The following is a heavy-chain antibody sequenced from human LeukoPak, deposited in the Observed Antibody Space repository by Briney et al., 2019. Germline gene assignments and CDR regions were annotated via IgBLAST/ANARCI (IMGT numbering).Heavy chain of an antibody. V-gene: IGHV4-30-4*08. D-gene: IGHD6-19*01. CDR1: GGSISSGDYY. CDR3: ARHAVYAGSGWSFDY. Sequence: NPSQTLSLTCTVSGGSISSGDYYWSWIRQPPGKGLEWIGYIYYSGSTYYNPSLKSRVTISVDTSKNQFSLNLSSVTAADTAVYYCARHAVYAGSGWSFDYWGQGTQVTVSS. J-gene: IGHJ4*02. CDR2: IYYSGST.